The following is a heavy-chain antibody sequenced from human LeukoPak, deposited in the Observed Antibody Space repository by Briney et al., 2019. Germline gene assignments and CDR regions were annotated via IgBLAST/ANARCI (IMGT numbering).Heavy chain of an antibody. Sequence: SETLSLTCTVSGGSISSGGYYWSWIRQPPGKGLEWIGYIYYSGSTNYNPSLRSRVTISVDTSKNQFSLKLSSVTAADTAVYYCARRGNHYYYDSSGYRYWWFDPWGQGTLVTVSS. J-gene: IGHJ5*02. D-gene: IGHD3-22*01. CDR3: ARRGNHYYYDSSGYRYWWFDP. V-gene: IGHV4-61*08. CDR1: GGSISSGGYY. CDR2: IYYSGST.